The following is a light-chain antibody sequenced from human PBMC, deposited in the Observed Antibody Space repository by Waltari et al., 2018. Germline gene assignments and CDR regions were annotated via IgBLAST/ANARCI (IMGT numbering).Light chain of an antibody. CDR2: DDS. CDR1: RIGSKS. Sequence: SYVLTQPPSVSVAPGQPARITCGGDRIGSKSVHWDQQKPGQAPVLVVFDDSDRPPGISERFFGSISGPTATLTISRVEAGDEADYYCQVWESSVVFGGGTKLTVL. J-gene: IGLJ2*01. CDR3: QVWESSVV. V-gene: IGLV3-21*02.